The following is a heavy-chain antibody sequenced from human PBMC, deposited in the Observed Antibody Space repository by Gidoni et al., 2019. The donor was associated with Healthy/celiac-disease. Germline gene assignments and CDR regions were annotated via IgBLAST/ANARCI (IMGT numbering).Heavy chain of an antibody. CDR2: INSDGSST. V-gene: IGHV3-74*01. J-gene: IGHJ3*02. CDR1: GFTFSSYW. CDR3: ASGGYYYDSSGAFDI. Sequence: EVQLVESGGGLVQPGGSLRLSCAASGFTFSSYWMHWVRQAPGKGLVWVSRINSDGSSTSYADSVKGRFTISRDNAKNTLYLQMNSLRAEDTAVYYCASGGYYYDSSGAFDIWGQGTMVTVSS. D-gene: IGHD3-22*01.